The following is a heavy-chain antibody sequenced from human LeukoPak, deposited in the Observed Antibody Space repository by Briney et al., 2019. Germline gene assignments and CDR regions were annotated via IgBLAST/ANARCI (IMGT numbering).Heavy chain of an antibody. CDR3: ARVSGSQIDY. V-gene: IGHV4-39*07. J-gene: IGHJ4*02. D-gene: IGHD1-26*01. Sequence: SETLSLTCTVSGGSISSSSYYWGWIRQPPGKGLEWIGSIYYSGSTYYNPSLKSRVTISVDTSKNQFSLKLSSVTAADTAVYYCARVSGSQIDYWGQGTLVTVSS. CDR2: IYYSGST. CDR1: GGSISSSSYY.